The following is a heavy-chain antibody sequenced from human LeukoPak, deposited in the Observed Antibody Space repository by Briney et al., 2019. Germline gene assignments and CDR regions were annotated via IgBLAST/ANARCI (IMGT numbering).Heavy chain of an antibody. CDR1: GGSIGSYY. V-gene: IGHV4-59*01. D-gene: IGHD1-26*01. CDR3: ARDGWELLGEDAFDI. Sequence: PSETLSLTCTVSGGSIGSYYWSWIRQPPGKGLEWIGYIYYSGSTNYNPSLKSRVTISVDTSKNQFSLKLSSVTAADTAVYYCARDGWELLGEDAFDIWGQGTMVTVSS. J-gene: IGHJ3*02. CDR2: IYYSGST.